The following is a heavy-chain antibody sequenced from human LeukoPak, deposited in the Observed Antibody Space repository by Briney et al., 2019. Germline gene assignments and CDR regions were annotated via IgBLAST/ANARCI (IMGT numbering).Heavy chain of an antibody. V-gene: IGHV4-59*01. CDR1: GGSISSYY. J-gene: IGHJ6*02. Sequence: SETLSLTCTVSGGSISSYYWSWIRQPPGKGLEWIGYIYYSGSTNYNPSLKSRVTISVDTSKNQFSLKLSSVTAADTAVYYCARAFDFWSGCLDVWGQGTTVTVSS. CDR2: IYYSGST. CDR3: ARAFDFWSGCLDV. D-gene: IGHD3-3*01.